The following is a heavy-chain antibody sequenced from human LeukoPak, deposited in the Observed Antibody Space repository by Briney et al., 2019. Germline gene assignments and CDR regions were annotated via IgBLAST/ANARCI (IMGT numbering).Heavy chain of an antibody. CDR3: ARDRDLKDY. Sequence: PGGSLRLSCAASGFTFSSYAINWVRQAPGKGLEWVSYISSGGSTMYYADSVKGRFTISRDNAKNSLYLQMNSLRAEDTAVYYCARDRDLKDYWGQGTLVTVSS. V-gene: IGHV3-48*03. CDR1: GFTFSSYA. J-gene: IGHJ4*02. CDR2: ISSGGSTM.